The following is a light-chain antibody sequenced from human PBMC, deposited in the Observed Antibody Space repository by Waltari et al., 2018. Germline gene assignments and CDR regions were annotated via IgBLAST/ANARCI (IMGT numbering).Light chain of an antibody. V-gene: IGKV1-33*01. J-gene: IGKJ2*01. CDR2: DAS. Sequence: DIQLPQSPSSPSAAVGYRVTIPCPASRDINNFLNWYQQKPGKAPTLLIYDASNLEIGAPSRFSGRGSGTHFTLTITNVQPEDVATYYCQLYDDFPPYTFGQGTKLDIK. CDR1: RDINNF. CDR3: QLYDDFPPYT.